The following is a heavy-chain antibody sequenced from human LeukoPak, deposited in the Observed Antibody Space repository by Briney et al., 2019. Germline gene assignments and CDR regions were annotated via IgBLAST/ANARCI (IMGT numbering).Heavy chain of an antibody. V-gene: IGHV4-59*06. CDR1: GGSISSYH. Sequence: SETLSLTCSVSGGSISSYHWRWIRQYPGKGLEWIGYIYYSGSTYYNPSLKSRFTISVDTSKNQFSLKLSSVTAADTAVYYCASAPLLGTLDIWGQGTMVTVSS. J-gene: IGHJ3*02. D-gene: IGHD3-3*02. CDR3: ASAPLLGTLDI. CDR2: IYYSGST.